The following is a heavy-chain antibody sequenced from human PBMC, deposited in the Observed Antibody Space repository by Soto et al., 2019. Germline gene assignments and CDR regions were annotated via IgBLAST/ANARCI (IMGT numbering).Heavy chain of an antibody. D-gene: IGHD3-3*01. CDR1: GYSFTTYL. V-gene: IGHV5-51*01. CDR3: ATHPTSRTSIYDYYAVDG. CDR2: VYPGDSYT. Sequence: GESLKISFKASGYSFTTYLICWVRQMPVKGLDWMGVVYPGDSYTRYSPSFQGNVTISADKSISTAYLQWSSLRASDTAVYYCATHPTSRTSIYDYYAVDGWRLRTRSVVSS. J-gene: IGHJ6*01.